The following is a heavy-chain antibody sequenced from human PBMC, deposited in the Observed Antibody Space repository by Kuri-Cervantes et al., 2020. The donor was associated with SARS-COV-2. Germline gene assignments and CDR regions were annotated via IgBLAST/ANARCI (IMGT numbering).Heavy chain of an antibody. J-gene: IGHJ2*01. Sequence: ASVKVSCKASGYTFTSYAMNWVRQAPGQGLEWMGWINPNSGGTNYAQKFQGRVTMTRDTSISTAYMELSRLRSDDTAVYYCAREVMITFGGVIPGEYFDLWGRGTLVTVSS. CDR1: GYTFTSYA. D-gene: IGHD3-16*02. CDR3: AREVMITFGGVIPGEYFDL. CDR2: INPNSGGT. V-gene: IGHV1-2*02.